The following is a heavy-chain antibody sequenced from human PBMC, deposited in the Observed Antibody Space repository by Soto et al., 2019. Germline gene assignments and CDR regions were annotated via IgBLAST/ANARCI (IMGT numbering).Heavy chain of an antibody. Sequence: QVQLQESGPGLVKPSQTLSLTCTVSGGSISSGDYYWSWIRQHPGYGLEWIGYIYYSGSTNYNPSLKSRVIISVDTSKNQFSLKLSSVTAADTAVYYCARSNGGNRLDYWGQGTLVTVSS. V-gene: IGHV4-31*03. D-gene: IGHD2-15*01. CDR1: GGSISSGDYY. J-gene: IGHJ4*02. CDR3: ARSNGGNRLDY. CDR2: IYYSGST.